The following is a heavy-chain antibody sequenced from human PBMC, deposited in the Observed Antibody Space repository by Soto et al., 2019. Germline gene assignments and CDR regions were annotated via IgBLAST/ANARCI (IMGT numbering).Heavy chain of an antibody. J-gene: IGHJ4*02. D-gene: IGHD2-2*01. V-gene: IGHV4-61*02. Sequence: PSETLSLTCTATGDSISSRSYYWSWIRQPAGKGLEWIGRIYTSGSTNYNPSLKSRVTMSVDTSKNQFSLKLSSVTAADTAVYYCARACSSNSCYDVFDYWGQGTLVTVSS. CDR2: IYTSGST. CDR1: GDSISSRSYY. CDR3: ARACSSNSCYDVFDY.